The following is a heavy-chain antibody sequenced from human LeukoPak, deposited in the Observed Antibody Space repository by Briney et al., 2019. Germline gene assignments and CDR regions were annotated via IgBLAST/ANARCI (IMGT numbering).Heavy chain of an antibody. CDR1: GGSISSGGYY. CDR3: ARSQDSDYPFFDY. CDR2: IYYSGTT. J-gene: IGHJ4*02. Sequence: SETLSLTCTVSGGSISSGGYYWSWIRQHPGEGLEWIGYIYYSGTTYYNPPLKSRATISMDRSKNQISLKLNSVTAADTAVYYCARSQDSDYPFFDYWGQGTLVSVSS. D-gene: IGHD4-11*01. V-gene: IGHV4-31*03.